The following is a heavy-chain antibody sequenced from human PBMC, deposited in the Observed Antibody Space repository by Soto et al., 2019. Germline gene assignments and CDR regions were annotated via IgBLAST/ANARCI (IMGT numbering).Heavy chain of an antibody. CDR3: ATSTLRYYSDTSGDHFDH. D-gene: IGHD3-22*01. CDR1: GFTFSDYY. CDR2: IDSRGDTI. Sequence: QVQLVESGGGLVKPGGSLRLSCAASGFTFSDYYMSWVRQAPGKGLEWVSYIDSRGDTIHYADSVKGRFTISRDNAKNSLYLQINSLSAEDTAVYYCATSTLRYYSDTSGDHFDHWGQGTLVTVSS. J-gene: IGHJ4*02. V-gene: IGHV3-11*01.